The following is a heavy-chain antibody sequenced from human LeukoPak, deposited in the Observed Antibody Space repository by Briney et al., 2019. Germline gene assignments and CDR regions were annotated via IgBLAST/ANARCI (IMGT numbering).Heavy chain of an antibody. D-gene: IGHD2-15*01. J-gene: IGHJ4*02. CDR1: GYTFTSYG. V-gene: IGHV1-18*01. Sequence: ASVKVSCKASGYTFTSYGIRWVGQAPGQGLEWMGWISAYSGNTNYAQKLQGRVTMTTDTSTSTAYMELRSLRSDDTAVYYCARSDCSGGSCYSEGIGDYWGQGTLATVSS. CDR2: ISAYSGNT. CDR3: ARSDCSGGSCYSEGIGDY.